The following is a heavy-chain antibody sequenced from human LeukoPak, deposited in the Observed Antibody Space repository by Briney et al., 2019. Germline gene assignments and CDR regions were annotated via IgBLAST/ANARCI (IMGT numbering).Heavy chain of an antibody. CDR3: ASTFDY. CDR2: INSDGTST. Sequence: PGGSLRLSCAASGFTFSSYWMHWVRQAPGKGLVWVSHINSDGTSTSYADSVKGRFTISRDNAKNTVYLQMNSLRAEDTAVYYCASTFDYWGQGTLVTVSS. J-gene: IGHJ4*01. CDR1: GFTFSSYW. V-gene: IGHV3-74*01.